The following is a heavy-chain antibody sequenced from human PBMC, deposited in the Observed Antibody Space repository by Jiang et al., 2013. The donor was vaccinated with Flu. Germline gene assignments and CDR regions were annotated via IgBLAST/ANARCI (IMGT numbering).Heavy chain of an antibody. CDR3: ARASDPYDILTGYSPSIVYYYYYMDV. CDR2: IIPIFGTA. J-gene: IGHJ6*03. V-gene: IGHV1-69*01. Sequence: KASGGTFSSYAISWVRQAPGQGLEWMGGIIPIFGTANYAQKFQGRVTITADESTSTAYMELSSLRSEDTAVYYCARASDPYDILTGYSPSIVYYYYYMDVWGKGTTVTVSS. CDR1: GGTFSSYA. D-gene: IGHD3-9*01.